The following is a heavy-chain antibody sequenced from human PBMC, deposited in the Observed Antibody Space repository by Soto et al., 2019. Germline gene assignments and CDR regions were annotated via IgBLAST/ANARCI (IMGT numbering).Heavy chain of an antibody. CDR2: ISGSGGST. Sequence: EVQLLESGGGLVEPGGSLRLSCAASGFTFSSYAMSWVSQAPGKGLEWVSAISGSGGSTYYADSVKGRFTISRDNSKNTRYLKMKSLRAEDTAVYHCAKHGSWYDVVDYWGQGTLVTVSS. CDR3: AKHGSWYDVVDY. V-gene: IGHV3-23*01. D-gene: IGHD6-13*01. CDR1: GFTFSSYA. J-gene: IGHJ4*02.